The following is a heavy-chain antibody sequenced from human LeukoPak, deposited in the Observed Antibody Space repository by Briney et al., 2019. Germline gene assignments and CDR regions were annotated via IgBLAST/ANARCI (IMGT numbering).Heavy chain of an antibody. D-gene: IGHD1-26*01. CDR1: GFTFSSYA. J-gene: IGHJ4*02. Sequence: GGSLRLSCAASGFTFSSYAMSWVRQAPGKGLEWVSAISGSGGSTYYADSVKGRFTISRDNAKNSLYLQMNSLRAEDTAVYYCAMGSAWELQRPHPSYWGQGTLVTVSS. CDR2: ISGSGGST. V-gene: IGHV3-23*01. CDR3: AMGSAWELQRPHPSY.